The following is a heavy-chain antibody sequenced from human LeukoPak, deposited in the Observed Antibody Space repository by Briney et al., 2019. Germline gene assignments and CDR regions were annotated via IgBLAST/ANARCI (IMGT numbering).Heavy chain of an antibody. CDR1: GFTFSSYS. J-gene: IGHJ1*01. Sequence: PGGSLRLSCAASGFTFSSYSMNWVRQAPGKGLEWVSSISSSSSYIYYADSVKGRFTISRDNAKNTLYLDMNSLRAEDTAVFYCATDQDHGYFRQWGQGTLVIVSS. V-gene: IGHV3-21*06. D-gene: IGHD3-22*01. CDR3: ATDQDHGYFRQ. CDR2: ISSSSSYI.